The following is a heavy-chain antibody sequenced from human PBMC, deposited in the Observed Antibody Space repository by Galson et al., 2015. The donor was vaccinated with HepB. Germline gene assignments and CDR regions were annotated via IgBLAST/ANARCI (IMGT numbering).Heavy chain of an antibody. D-gene: IGHD5-24*01. CDR1: GFTFSNYA. CDR3: ASLETRGMTTMPFDY. J-gene: IGHJ4*02. V-gene: IGHV3-30-3*02. Sequence: SLRLSCAASGFTFSNYAFNWVRQAPGKGLEWVALISYDGINKYYADSLKGRFTISRDKSKNTLFLQMNSMRAEDTALYYCASLETRGMTTMPFDYWGQGTLGTVPS. CDR2: ISYDGINK.